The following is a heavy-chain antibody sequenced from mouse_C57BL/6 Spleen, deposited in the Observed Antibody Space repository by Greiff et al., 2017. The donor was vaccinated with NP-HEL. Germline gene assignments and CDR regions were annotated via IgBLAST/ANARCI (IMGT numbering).Heavy chain of an antibody. CDR2: IYPRSGNT. V-gene: IGHV1-81*01. J-gene: IGHJ2*01. Sequence: QVQLQQSGAELARPGASVKLSCKASGYTFTSYGLSWVKQRTGQGLEWIGEIYPRSGNTYYNEKFKGKATLTADKSSSTAYMELRSLTSEDSAVYFCAREGDSSGYGYFDYWGQGTTLTVSS. D-gene: IGHD3-2*02. CDR3: AREGDSSGYGYFDY. CDR1: GYTFTSYG.